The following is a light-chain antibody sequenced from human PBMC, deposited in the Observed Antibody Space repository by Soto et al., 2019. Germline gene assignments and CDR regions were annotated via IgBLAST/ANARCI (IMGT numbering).Light chain of an antibody. CDR3: CADAGRSTYV. CDR2: EVS. J-gene: IGLJ1*01. V-gene: IGLV2-23*02. Sequence: QSVLTQPASVSGSPGQSITISCTRTSSDVGSYNFVSWYQQHPGEVPKVMIYEVSKRPSGVSDRFSGSKSGNTASLTISGLQAEDEADYYCCADAGRSTYVFGTGTMVTVL. CDR1: SSDVGSYNF.